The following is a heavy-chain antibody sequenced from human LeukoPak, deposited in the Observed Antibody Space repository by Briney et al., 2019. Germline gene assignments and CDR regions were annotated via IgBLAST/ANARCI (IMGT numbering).Heavy chain of an antibody. Sequence: GGSLRLSCAASGFTFSNAWMSWVRQAPGKGLEWVGRIKSKTDGGTTDYAAPVKGRFTISRDDSKNTLYLQMNSQKTEDTAVYYCTTNNVRTYYDYVWGSPSPLFDYWGQGTLVTVSS. V-gene: IGHV3-15*01. CDR1: GFTFSNAW. J-gene: IGHJ4*02. CDR2: IKSKTDGGTT. D-gene: IGHD3-16*01. CDR3: TTNNVRTYYDYVWGSPSPLFDY.